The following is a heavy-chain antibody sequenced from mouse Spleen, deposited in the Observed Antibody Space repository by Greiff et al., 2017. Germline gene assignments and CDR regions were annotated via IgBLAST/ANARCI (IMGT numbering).Heavy chain of an antibody. J-gene: IGHJ2*01. CDR1: GYTFTDYE. CDR2: IDPETGGT. Sequence: VKLMESGAELVRPGASVTLSCKASGYTFTDYEMHWVKQTPVHGLEWIGAIDPETGGTAYNQKFKGKAILTADKSSSTAYMELRSLTSEDSAVYYCTRSNYYYGPFDYWGQGTTLTVSS. CDR3: TRSNYYYGPFDY. V-gene: IGHV1-15*01. D-gene: IGHD1-1*01.